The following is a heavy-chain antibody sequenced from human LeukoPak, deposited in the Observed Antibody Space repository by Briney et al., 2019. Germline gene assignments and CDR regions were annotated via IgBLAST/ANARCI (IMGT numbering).Heavy chain of an antibody. CDR2: INPNSGGT. V-gene: IGHV1-2*02. D-gene: IGHD6-13*01. Sequence: ASVKVSCKASGYTFTGYYMHWVRQAPGQGLEWMGWINPNSGGTNYAQKFQGRVTMTRDTSISTAYMELSSLRSEDTAVYYCATSIAEPYYFDYWGQGTLVTVSS. CDR1: GYTFTGYY. CDR3: ATSIAEPYYFDY. J-gene: IGHJ4*02.